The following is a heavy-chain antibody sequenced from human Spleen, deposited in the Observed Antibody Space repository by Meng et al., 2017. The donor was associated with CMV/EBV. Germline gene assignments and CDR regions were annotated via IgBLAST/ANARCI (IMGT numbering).Heavy chain of an antibody. Sequence: IYGDSVSTNSAAWNWIRQSPSRGLEWLGRTYYRSKWYFDYAESVKSRIIINPDTSKNQFSLQLNSVTPEDTAVYYCAREKAGAKDHWGQGTLVTVSS. V-gene: IGHV6-1*01. J-gene: IGHJ4*02. CDR2: TYYRSKWYF. CDR1: GDSVSTNSAA. CDR3: AREKAGAKDH. D-gene: IGHD1-26*01.